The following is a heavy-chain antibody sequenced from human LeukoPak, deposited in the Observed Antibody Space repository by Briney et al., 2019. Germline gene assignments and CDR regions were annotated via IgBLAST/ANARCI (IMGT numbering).Heavy chain of an antibody. J-gene: IGHJ4*02. CDR1: GFTFSSYS. CDR2: ISSSSSTI. D-gene: IGHD6-19*01. V-gene: IGHV3-48*02. CDR3: ARDLSYSSGWYEVGFDY. Sequence: GGSLRISCAASGFTFSSYSMNWVRQPPGKGLEWVSYISSSSSTIYYADSVKGRFTISRDNAKNSLYLQMNSLRDEDTAVYYCARDLSYSSGWYEVGFDYWGQGTLVTVSS.